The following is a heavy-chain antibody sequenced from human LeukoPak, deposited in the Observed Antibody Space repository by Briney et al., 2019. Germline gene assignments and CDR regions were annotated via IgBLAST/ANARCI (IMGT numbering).Heavy chain of an antibody. CDR2: IYHSGST. Sequence: SETLPLTCTVSGYSISSGYYWGWIRQPPGKGLEWIGSIYHSGSTYYNPSLKSRVTISVDTSKNQFSLKLSSVIAADTAVYYCARTTEGYCSSASCFGFSYSYYMDVWGKGTTVTISS. J-gene: IGHJ6*03. V-gene: IGHV4-38-2*02. D-gene: IGHD2-2*01. CDR1: GYSISSGYY. CDR3: ARTTEGYCSSASCFGFSYSYYMDV.